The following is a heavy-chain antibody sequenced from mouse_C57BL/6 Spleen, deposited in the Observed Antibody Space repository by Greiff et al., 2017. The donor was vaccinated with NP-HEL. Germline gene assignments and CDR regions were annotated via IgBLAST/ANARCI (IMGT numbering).Heavy chain of an antibody. CDR1: GYTFTSYT. D-gene: IGHD4-1*02. V-gene: IGHV1-4*01. CDR3: APQLGHWYFDV. CDR2: INPSSGYT. Sequence: QVQLQQSGAELARPGASVKMSCKASGYTFTSYTMHWVKQRPGQGLEWIGYINPSSGYTKYNQKFKDKATLTADKSSSTAYMQLSSLTSEDSAVYYCAPQLGHWYFDVWGTGTTVTVSS. J-gene: IGHJ1*03.